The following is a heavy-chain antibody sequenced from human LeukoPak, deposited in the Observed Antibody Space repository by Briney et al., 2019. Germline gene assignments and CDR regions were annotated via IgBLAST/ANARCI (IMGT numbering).Heavy chain of an antibody. Sequence: GGSLRLSCAASGFTFSSYAMSWVRQAPGRGLEWVSAISGSGGSTYYADSVKGRFTISRDNSKNTLYLQMNSLRAEDTAVYYCASSYYYDSSGYYCWGQGTLVTVSS. V-gene: IGHV3-23*01. D-gene: IGHD3-22*01. CDR2: ISGSGGST. J-gene: IGHJ4*02. CDR3: ASSYYYDSSGYYC. CDR1: GFTFSSYA.